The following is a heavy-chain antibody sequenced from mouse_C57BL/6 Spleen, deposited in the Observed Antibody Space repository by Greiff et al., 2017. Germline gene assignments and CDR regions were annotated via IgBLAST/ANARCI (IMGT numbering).Heavy chain of an antibody. CDR1: GYSITSGYY. Sequence: DVKLQESGPGLVKPSQSLSLTCSVTGYSITSGYYWNWIRQFPGNKLEWMGYISYDGSNNYNPSLKNRISITRDTSKNQFFLKLNSVTTEDTATYYCARGGSSYHGWYFDVWGTGTTVTVSS. CDR3: ARGGSSYHGWYFDV. CDR2: ISYDGSN. J-gene: IGHJ1*03. D-gene: IGHD1-1*01. V-gene: IGHV3-6*01.